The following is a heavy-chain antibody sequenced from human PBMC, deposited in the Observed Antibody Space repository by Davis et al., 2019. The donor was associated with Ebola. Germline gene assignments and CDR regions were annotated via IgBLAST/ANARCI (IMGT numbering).Heavy chain of an antibody. CDR3: ARDNIVGPLDPFHI. V-gene: IGHV1-2*02. J-gene: IGHJ3*02. CDR2: INPNSGGT. CDR1: GYTFTGYY. Sequence: ASVKVSCKASGYTFTGYYMHWVRQAPGQGLEWMGWINPNSGGTNYAQKFQGRVTMTRDTSISTAYMELSRLRSDDTAVYYCARDNIVGPLDPFHIWGQGTMVTVSS. D-gene: IGHD1-26*01.